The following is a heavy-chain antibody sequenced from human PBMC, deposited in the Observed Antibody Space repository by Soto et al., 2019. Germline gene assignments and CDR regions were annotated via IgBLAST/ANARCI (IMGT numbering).Heavy chain of an antibody. CDR1: GYTFTTYG. CDR2: ISAYNGNT. D-gene: IGHD4-17*01. V-gene: IGHV1-18*01. Sequence: QVQLVRSGAEVKKPGASVKVSCKASGYTFTTYGISWVRQAPGQGLEWMGWISAYNGNTNYAQKLQGRVTMTTDTSTSTAYMELRSLRSDDTAVYYCARDADYGGNYWYFDLWGRGTLVTVSS. J-gene: IGHJ2*01. CDR3: ARDADYGGNYWYFDL.